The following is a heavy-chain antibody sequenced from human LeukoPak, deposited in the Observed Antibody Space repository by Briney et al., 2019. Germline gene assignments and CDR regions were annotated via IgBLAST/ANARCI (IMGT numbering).Heavy chain of an antibody. V-gene: IGHV3-23*01. J-gene: IGHJ4*02. D-gene: IGHD3-16*01. CDR3: ARGDAFSGDH. CDR1: GFTFSNYG. CDR2: ISISGGST. Sequence: PGGSLRLSCAASGFTFSNYGMSWVRQAPGKGLEWVSVISISGGSTYYADSVKGRFTISRDNSKNTLYLKMNSLRVEDTAVYYCARGDAFSGDHWGQGTLVTVSS.